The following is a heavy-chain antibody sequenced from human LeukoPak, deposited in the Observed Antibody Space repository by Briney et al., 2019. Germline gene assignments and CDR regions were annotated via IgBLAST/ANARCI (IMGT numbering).Heavy chain of an antibody. Sequence: GGSLRLSCAASGFTFSSYALSWVRQAPGKGLEGLSAISVSGGSTYYAEPVKGRFSISRDNYKKTLYLQMNSPRDEDTGGYYCAKVDGRGHIVVVTARRIYYWGQGTLVTVSS. D-gene: IGHD2-21*02. V-gene: IGHV3-23*01. CDR3: AKVDGRGHIVVVTARRIYY. CDR2: ISVSGGST. J-gene: IGHJ4*02. CDR1: GFTFSSYA.